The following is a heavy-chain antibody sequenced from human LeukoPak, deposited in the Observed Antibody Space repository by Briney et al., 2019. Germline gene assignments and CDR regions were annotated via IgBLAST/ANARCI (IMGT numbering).Heavy chain of an antibody. V-gene: IGHV3-7*01. D-gene: IGHD3-3*01. CDR1: GFTFSSYW. Sequence: GGSLRLSCAASGFTFSSYWMSWVRQAPGKGLEWVASIKQDGSEKYYVDPVKGRFTISRDNAKNSLYLQMNSLRAEDTAVYYCARVPRRRFLEWLYFDYWGQGTLVTVSS. CDR3: ARVPRRRFLEWLYFDY. CDR2: IKQDGSEK. J-gene: IGHJ4*02.